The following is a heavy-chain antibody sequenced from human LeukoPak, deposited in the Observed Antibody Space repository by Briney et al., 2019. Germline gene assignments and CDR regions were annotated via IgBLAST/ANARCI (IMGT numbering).Heavy chain of an antibody. CDR3: AIMHGYYDGSGFWVQ. CDR2: ISPSGDRT. Sequence: GSLRLSCAASGFTFSSYAMSWVRQAPGKGLEWVSFISPSGDRTSNADSVEGRFTISRDNTRNTLYLQMNSLRGEDTGVYYCAIMHGYYDGSGFWVQWGQGTLVTVSS. V-gene: IGHV3-23*01. D-gene: IGHD3-22*01. CDR1: GFTFSSYA. J-gene: IGHJ4*02.